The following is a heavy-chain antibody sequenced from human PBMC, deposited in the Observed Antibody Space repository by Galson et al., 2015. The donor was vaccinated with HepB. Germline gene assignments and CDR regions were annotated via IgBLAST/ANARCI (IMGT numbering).Heavy chain of an antibody. J-gene: IGHJ4*02. D-gene: IGHD6-13*01. V-gene: IGHV1-69*02. CDR1: GGTFSSYT. Sequence: SVKVSCKASGGTFSSYTISWVRQAPGQGLEWMGRIIPILGIANYAQKFQGRVTITADKSTSTAYMELSSLRSEDTGVYYCAREEIAAAGGDYWGQGTLVTVSS. CDR2: IIPILGIA. CDR3: AREEIAAAGGDY.